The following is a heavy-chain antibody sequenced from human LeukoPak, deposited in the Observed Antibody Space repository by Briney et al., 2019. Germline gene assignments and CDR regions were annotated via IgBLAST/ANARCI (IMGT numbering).Heavy chain of an antibody. Sequence: SETLSLTCTVSGASLSTYYWSWIRQPPGKGLEWIGYISYSGSTNYNPSLKSRVTISVDTSKNQFSLNLSSVTAADTAIYYCARATVGGLAYWGHGTLVTVSS. J-gene: IGHJ4*01. CDR3: ARATVGGLAY. CDR2: ISYSGST. D-gene: IGHD1-26*01. V-gene: IGHV4-59*01. CDR1: GASLSTYY.